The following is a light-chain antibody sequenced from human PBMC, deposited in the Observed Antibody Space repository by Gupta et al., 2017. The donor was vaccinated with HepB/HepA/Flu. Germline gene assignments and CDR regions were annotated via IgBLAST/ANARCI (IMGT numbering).Light chain of an antibody. CDR2: NNT. V-gene: IGLV1-44*01. J-gene: IGLJ3*02. CDR1: TSNIGSNP. CDR3: GAWDDSQNGQV. Sequence: SVLPPPPPAPVPPGQRVTISCPGSTSNIGSNPVNWYQHRPRTAPKHLIYNNTHRPSGVPDRFSGSKSGTTGALAISALQSEDEADYYYGAWDDSQNGQVFGGGTKLTVL.